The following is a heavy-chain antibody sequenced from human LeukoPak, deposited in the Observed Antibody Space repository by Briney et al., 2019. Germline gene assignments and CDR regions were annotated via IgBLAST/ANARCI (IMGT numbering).Heavy chain of an antibody. Sequence: GESLKISCKASGYSFSSHWIGWVRQMPGKGLEWMGIIYPGDSDTRYSPSFQGQVTISADKSVSTAYLQWSSLKASDTAMYYCARRNMPGYSSGWYYFDYWGQGTLVTVSS. CDR1: GYSFSSHW. D-gene: IGHD6-19*01. J-gene: IGHJ4*02. V-gene: IGHV5-51*01. CDR2: IYPGDSDT. CDR3: ARRNMPGYSSGWYYFDY.